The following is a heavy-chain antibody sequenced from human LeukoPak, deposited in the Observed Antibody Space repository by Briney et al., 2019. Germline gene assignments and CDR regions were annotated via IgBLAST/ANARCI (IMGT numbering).Heavy chain of an antibody. CDR1: GGSISSSNW. CDR2: IYHSGST. V-gene: IGHV4-4*02. Sequence: SETLSLTCAVSGGSISSSNWWSWVRQPPGKGLEWIGEIYHSGSTNYNPSLKSRVTISVDKSKNQFSLKLSSVTAADTAVYYCASHYCSGGSCYRAFDIWGQGTMVTVSS. D-gene: IGHD2-15*01. CDR3: ASHYCSGGSCYRAFDI. J-gene: IGHJ3*02.